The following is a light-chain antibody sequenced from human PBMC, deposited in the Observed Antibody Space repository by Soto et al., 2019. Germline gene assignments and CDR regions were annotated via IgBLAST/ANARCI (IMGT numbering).Light chain of an antibody. V-gene: IGLV4-69*01. CDR3: QTWGTGLLV. J-gene: IGLJ3*02. CDR2: LNSDGSH. CDR1: SGHSSYA. Sequence: QAVVTQSPSASASLGASVKLTCTLSSGHSSYAIAWHQQQPEKGPRYLMKLNSDGSHSKGDGIPDRFSGSSSGAERYLTISSLQSEDEAVYYCQTWGTGLLVFGGGTKLTVL.